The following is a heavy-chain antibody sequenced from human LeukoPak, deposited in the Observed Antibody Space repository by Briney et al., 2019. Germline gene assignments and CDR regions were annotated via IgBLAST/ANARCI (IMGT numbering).Heavy chain of an antibody. CDR2: INPNSGGT. V-gene: IGHV1-2*02. J-gene: IGHJ4*02. Sequence: ASVKVSCKASGYTFTGYYMHWVRQAPGQGLEWMGWINPNSGGTNYAQKFQGRVTMTRDTSISTAYMELSRLRSDDTAVYYCARIYCSSTSCYWGGGSSSWAFDYWGQGTLVTVSS. CDR3: ARIYCSSTSCYWGGGSSSWAFDY. D-gene: IGHD2-2*01. CDR1: GYTFTGYY.